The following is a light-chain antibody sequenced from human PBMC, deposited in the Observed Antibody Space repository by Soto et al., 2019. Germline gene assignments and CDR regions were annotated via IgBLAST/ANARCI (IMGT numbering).Light chain of an antibody. Sequence: EIVLTQSPATLSLSPGERATPSCRASQSVSRYLDWYHQKPGQALRLLIYDSSNRATGIPARFSGGGSGTDFTLTITSLEPEDFAVYYSQHRCSWPSTFGGGTKVEI. CDR2: DSS. V-gene: IGKV3-11*01. CDR3: QHRCSWPST. J-gene: IGKJ4*01. CDR1: QSVSRY.